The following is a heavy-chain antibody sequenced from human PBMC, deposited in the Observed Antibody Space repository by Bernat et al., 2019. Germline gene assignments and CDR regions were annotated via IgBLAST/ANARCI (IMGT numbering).Heavy chain of an antibody. Sequence: QVQLVESGGGVVQPGRSLRLSCVASGFTFSNYGMHWVRQAPGKGLEWVAVIWYDGSKKYYADSVKCRFTISRDDSKNTLYLQMNSLRVEDTAVYYCVRDYCSTTSCYDYWGQGTLVTVSS. J-gene: IGHJ4*02. V-gene: IGHV3-33*01. CDR2: IWYDGSKK. D-gene: IGHD2-2*01. CDR1: GFTFSNYG. CDR3: VRDYCSTTSCYDY.